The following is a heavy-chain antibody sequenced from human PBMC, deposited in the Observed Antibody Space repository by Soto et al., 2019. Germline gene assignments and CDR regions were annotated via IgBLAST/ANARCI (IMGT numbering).Heavy chain of an antibody. CDR1: GYTFTGYY. CDR3: ARSGNTVTTVRYGMDV. Sequence: GASVKVSCKASGYTFTGYYMHWVRQAPGQGLEWMGWINPNSGGTNYAQKFQGWVTMTRDTSISTAYMELSRLRSDDTAVYYCARSGNTVTTVRYGMDVWGQGTTVTVSS. D-gene: IGHD4-17*01. V-gene: IGHV1-2*04. J-gene: IGHJ6*02. CDR2: INPNSGGT.